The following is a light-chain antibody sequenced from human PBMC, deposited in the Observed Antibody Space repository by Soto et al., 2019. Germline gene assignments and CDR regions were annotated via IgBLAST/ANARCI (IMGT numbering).Light chain of an antibody. CDR2: AAS. CDR1: QDISSF. J-gene: IGKJ2*01. CDR3: QQLKTYPRT. V-gene: IGKV1-9*01. Sequence: DIQLTQSPSFLSASVGDRVTITCRASQDISSFLAWYQQKAGKAPKLLIFAASTLQSGVPSRFSGSGSGTEFTLTISSLQPKDFATYYCQQLKTYPRTFGQGTKLEIK.